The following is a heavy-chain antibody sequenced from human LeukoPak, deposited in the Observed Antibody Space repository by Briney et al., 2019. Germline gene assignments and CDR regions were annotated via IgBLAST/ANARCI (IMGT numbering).Heavy chain of an antibody. CDR2: ISSSGSYI. CDR1: EFTFSSYS. Sequence: AGGSLRLSCAASEFTFSSYSMNWVRQAPGKGLEWVSSISSSGSYIYYADSVKGRFTISRDNAKNSLYLQMNSLRAEDTAVYYCASRNQYCGGDCFWAFDIWGQGTMVTVSS. D-gene: IGHD2-21*02. V-gene: IGHV3-21*01. J-gene: IGHJ3*02. CDR3: ASRNQYCGGDCFWAFDI.